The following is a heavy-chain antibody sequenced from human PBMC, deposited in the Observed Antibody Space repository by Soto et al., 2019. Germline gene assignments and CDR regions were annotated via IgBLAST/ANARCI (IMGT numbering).Heavy chain of an antibody. D-gene: IGHD2-2*01. V-gene: IGHV4-39*01. CDR3: ARRRKVVPAAMRYYYYYMDV. CDR2: IYYSGST. Sequence: QLQLQESGPGLVKPSETLSLTCTVSGGSISSSSYYWGWIRQPPGKGLEWIGSIYYSGSTYYNPSLKSRVTISVDTSKNQFSLKLSSVTAADTAVYYCARRRKVVPAAMRYYYYYMDVWGKGTTVTVSS. CDR1: GGSISSSSYY. J-gene: IGHJ6*03.